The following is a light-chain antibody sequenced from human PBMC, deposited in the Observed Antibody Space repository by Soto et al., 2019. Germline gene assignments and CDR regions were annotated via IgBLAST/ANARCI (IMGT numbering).Light chain of an antibody. Sequence: EVVMRQSPATMSVSAGEGATLSCRASQGIGDTLAWYQHKPGQTPRLLIYDTSTRATGVPTRFSGSRSGAEFPLTINSLQSEDFAVYYCQPYNNWPLTFGGGTKVEIK. J-gene: IGKJ4*01. CDR2: DTS. CDR1: QGIGDT. CDR3: QPYNNWPLT. V-gene: IGKV3-15*01.